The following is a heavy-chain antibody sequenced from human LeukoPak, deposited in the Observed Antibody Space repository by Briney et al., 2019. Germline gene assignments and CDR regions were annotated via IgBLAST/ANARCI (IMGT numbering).Heavy chain of an antibody. CDR1: GFTVSSNY. Sequence: PGGSLRLSCAASGFTVSSNYMSWVRQAPGKGLEWVSVIYSGGGTYYADSVKGRFTISRDNSKNTLYLQMNSLRVEATAVYYCARASGGRLGETAAYYFAYWGQGTLVTVSS. CDR2: IYSGGGT. V-gene: IGHV3-53*01. CDR3: ARASGGRLGETAAYYFAY. J-gene: IGHJ4*02. D-gene: IGHD3-16*01.